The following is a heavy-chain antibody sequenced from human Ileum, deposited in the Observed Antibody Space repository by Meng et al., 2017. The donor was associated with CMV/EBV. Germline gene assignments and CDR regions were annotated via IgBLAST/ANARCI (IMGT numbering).Heavy chain of an antibody. CDR3: ARGLWFGELGFDY. Sequence: LVQSGVWVKKPGASVKVSCKASGYTFTGYYMHWVRQAPGQGLEWMGWINPNSGGTNYAQKFQGRVTMTRDTSISTAYMELSRLRSDDTAVYYCARGLWFGELGFDYWGQGTLVTVSS. CDR1: GYTFTGYY. D-gene: IGHD3-10*01. CDR2: INPNSGGT. J-gene: IGHJ4*02. V-gene: IGHV1-2*02.